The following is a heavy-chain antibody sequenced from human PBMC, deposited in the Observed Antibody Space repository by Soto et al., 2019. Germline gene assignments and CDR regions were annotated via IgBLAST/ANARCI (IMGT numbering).Heavy chain of an antibody. D-gene: IGHD1-1*01. V-gene: IGHV3-30*02. J-gene: IGHJ4*02. CDR2: IWYDGSNQ. CDR3: AKEGPITNWYFDY. Sequence: GGSLRLSCIVSGLTFRNYGMYWVRQAPGKGLEWVALIWYDGSNQYYADSVKGRFTSSRDNSKNTLYLQMNSLRTEDTAVYYCAKEGPITNWYFDYWGQGTLVTVSS. CDR1: GLTFRNYG.